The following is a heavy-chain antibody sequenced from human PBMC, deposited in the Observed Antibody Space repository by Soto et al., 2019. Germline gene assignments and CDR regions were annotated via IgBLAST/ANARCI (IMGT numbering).Heavy chain of an antibody. CDR2: IKEDGSQK. V-gene: IGHV3-7*01. Sequence: GGSLRLSCAASGFSFSMYWMSWVRQAPGKGLEWVANIKEDGSQKYYVDSVKGRFTISRDNAKNSLYLQMNSLRAEDTAVYYCARHQVGYRVTDYWGQGTLVTVSS. CDR1: GFSFSMYW. CDR3: ARHQVGYRVTDY. D-gene: IGHD1-26*01. J-gene: IGHJ4*02.